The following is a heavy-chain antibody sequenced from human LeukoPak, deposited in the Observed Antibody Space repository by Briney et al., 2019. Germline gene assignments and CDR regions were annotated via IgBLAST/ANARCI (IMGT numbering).Heavy chain of an antibody. CDR2: MNPNSGNT. Sequence: ASVKVSCKASGYTFTSYDINWVRQATGQGLEWMGWMNPNSGNTGYAQKFQGRVTITRNTSISTAYMELSSLRSEDTAMYYCARRLSQLGYYYMDVWGKGTTVTVSS. CDR3: ARRLSQLGYYYMDV. CDR1: GYTFTSYD. D-gene: IGHD2-2*01. V-gene: IGHV1-8*03. J-gene: IGHJ6*03.